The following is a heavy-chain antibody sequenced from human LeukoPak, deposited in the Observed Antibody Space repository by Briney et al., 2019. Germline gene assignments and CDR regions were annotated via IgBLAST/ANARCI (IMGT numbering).Heavy chain of an antibody. D-gene: IGHD4/OR15-4a*01. Sequence: SQTLSLTCVIPGDSVSSNSVAWNWIRQSPSRGLEWLGRTYYRSKWDNDYAVSLKSRITISPDTSRNQFSLQLNSVTPEDTAVYYCARETINFFDYWGQGTLVTVSS. V-gene: IGHV6-1*01. J-gene: IGHJ4*02. CDR3: ARETINFFDY. CDR2: TYYRSKWDN. CDR1: GDSVSSNSVA.